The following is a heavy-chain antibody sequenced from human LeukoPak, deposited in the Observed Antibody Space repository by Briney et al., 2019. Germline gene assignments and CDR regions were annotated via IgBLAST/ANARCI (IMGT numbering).Heavy chain of an antibody. Sequence: GGSLRLSCAASGFTLSSYWMSWVRQAPGKGLQWVANINRDGSEKYYVDSVKGRFTISRDNAKNSLYLQMNSLRAEDTAVYYCLRVLVGGPNWFDRWGQGSLVSVCS. CDR1: GFTLSSYW. D-gene: IGHD1-26*01. CDR2: INRDGSEK. V-gene: IGHV3-7*02. CDR3: LRVLVGGPNWFDR. J-gene: IGHJ5*02.